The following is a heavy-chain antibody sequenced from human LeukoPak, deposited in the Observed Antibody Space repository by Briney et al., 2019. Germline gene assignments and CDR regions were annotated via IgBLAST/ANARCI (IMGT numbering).Heavy chain of an antibody. CDR1: GFTFSSYG. J-gene: IGHJ4*02. D-gene: IGHD2-2*01. CDR3: AKVDRPLVVVPAATPDY. V-gene: IGHV3-30*18. Sequence: PGRSLRLSCAASGFTFSSYGMHWVRQAPGKGLEWVAVIWYGGSNKYYADSVKGRFTISRDNSKNTLYLQMNSLRAEDTAVYYCAKVDRPLVVVPAATPDYWGQGTLVTVSS. CDR2: IWYGGSNK.